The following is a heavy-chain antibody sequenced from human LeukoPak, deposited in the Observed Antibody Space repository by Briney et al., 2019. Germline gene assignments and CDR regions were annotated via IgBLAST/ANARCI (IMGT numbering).Heavy chain of an antibody. CDR1: GYTFTERG. D-gene: IGHD1-1*01. CDR3: AKASWVSNADAVL. J-gene: IGHJ4*02. Sequence: ASVKVSCKASGYTFTERGISWMRHVPGQGLEWMGWISATSGNTYYAQTFQDRVTMTTDASTSTAYMELRDLTADDTAVYYCAKASWVSNADAVLWGQGTLVTVSS. V-gene: IGHV1-18*01. CDR2: ISATSGNT.